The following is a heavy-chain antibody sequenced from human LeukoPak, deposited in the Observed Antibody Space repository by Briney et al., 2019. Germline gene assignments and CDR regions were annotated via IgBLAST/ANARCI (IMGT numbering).Heavy chain of an antibody. V-gene: IGHV4-4*07. D-gene: IGHD3-10*01. CDR3: AGGKYYYGSGSKTDY. J-gene: IGHJ4*02. Sequence: SETLSLTCTVSGGSISSYYWSWIRQPAGKGLEWIGRIYTSGSTNYNPSLKSRVTMSVDTSKNQFSLKLSSVTAADTAVYYCAGGKYYYGSGSKTDYWGQGTLVTVPS. CDR1: GGSISSYY. CDR2: IYTSGST.